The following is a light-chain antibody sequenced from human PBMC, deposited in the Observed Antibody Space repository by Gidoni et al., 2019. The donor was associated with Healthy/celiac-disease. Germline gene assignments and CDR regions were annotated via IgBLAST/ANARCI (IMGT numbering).Light chain of an antibody. CDR2: AAS. CDR3: QQSYSTPGT. Sequence: DIQMTQSPSSLSASVGDRVTITCRESQSISSYLHWYQQKPGKAPKLLIYAASSLQSGVPSRFSGSGSGTDFTLTISSLQPEDFATYYCQQSYSTPGTFGQGTKVEIK. CDR1: QSISSY. J-gene: IGKJ1*01. V-gene: IGKV1-39*01.